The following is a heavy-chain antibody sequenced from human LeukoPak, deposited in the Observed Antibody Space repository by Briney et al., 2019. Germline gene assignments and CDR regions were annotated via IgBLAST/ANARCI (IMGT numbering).Heavy chain of an antibody. CDR1: GGSISSGGYY. V-gene: IGHV4-31*03. CDR3: ARGNRGPDAFDI. D-gene: IGHD2/OR15-2a*01. Sequence: SETLSLTCTVSGGSISSGGYYWSWIRQHPGKGLEWIGYIYYSGSTYYKPSLKSRVTISVDTSKNQFSLKLSSVTAADTAVYYCARGNRGPDAFDIWGQGTMVTVSS. CDR2: IYYSGST. J-gene: IGHJ3*02.